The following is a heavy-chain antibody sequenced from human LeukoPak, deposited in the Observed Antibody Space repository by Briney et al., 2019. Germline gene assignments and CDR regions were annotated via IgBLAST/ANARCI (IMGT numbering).Heavy chain of an antibody. CDR3: ARHSRSGYSGYENAFDI. CDR1: GXSISSSSYY. J-gene: IGHJ3*02. Sequence: SETLSLTCTVSGXSISSSSYYWGWIRQPPGKGLEWIGSIYYSGSTYYTPSLKSRLTISVDTSKNQFSLKRSSVTAADTAVYYCARHSRSGYSGYENAFDIWGHGTMVTVSS. V-gene: IGHV4-39*01. D-gene: IGHD5-12*01. CDR2: IYYSGST.